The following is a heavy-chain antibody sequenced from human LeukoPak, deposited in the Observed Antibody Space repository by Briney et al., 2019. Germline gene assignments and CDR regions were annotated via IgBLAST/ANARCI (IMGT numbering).Heavy chain of an antibody. CDR3: ARGGATIVD. J-gene: IGHJ4*02. CDR1: GGSISSGNYY. D-gene: IGHD1-26*01. Sequence: KPSETLSLTCTVSGGSISSGNYYWSWIRQPPGMGLEWIGYIYHGGNTYYNPSLMSRVTISVDRSKNQFSLKLTSVTAADTAVYYCARGGATIVDWGQGTLVTVSS. V-gene: IGHV4-30-2*01. CDR2: IYHGGNT.